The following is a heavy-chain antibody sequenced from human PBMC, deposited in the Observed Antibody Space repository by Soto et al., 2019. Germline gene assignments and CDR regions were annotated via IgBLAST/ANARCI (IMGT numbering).Heavy chain of an antibody. Sequence: EVQVVESGGGLIQPGGSLRLSCVASEFTDSNTHMNWVRQAPGKGLEWVSVIYSGGATYYADSVRGRFTISRDNSRNTVYLQMNSLRSEDTAVYSCARARNSGDSTFDCWGQGTLVTVSS. CDR3: ARARNSGDSTFDC. CDR1: EFTDSNTH. V-gene: IGHV3-53*01. J-gene: IGHJ4*02. CDR2: IYSGGAT. D-gene: IGHD4-17*01.